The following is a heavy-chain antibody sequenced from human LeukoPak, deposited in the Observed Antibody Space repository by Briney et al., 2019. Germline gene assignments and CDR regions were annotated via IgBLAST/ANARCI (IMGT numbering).Heavy chain of an antibody. CDR1: GFTFSRYW. D-gene: IGHD1-7*01. CDR2: INRVGSST. Sequence: GGSLRLSCAAYGFTFSRYWMHWVRDAQGKGLVWVSRINRVGSSTSSADSVKGRFTISRDNAHNTLYLQMNSLRAEDTAVYYCARVGTTGLYFDYWGQGTLVTVSS. V-gene: IGHV3-74*01. CDR3: ARVGTTGLYFDY. J-gene: IGHJ4*02.